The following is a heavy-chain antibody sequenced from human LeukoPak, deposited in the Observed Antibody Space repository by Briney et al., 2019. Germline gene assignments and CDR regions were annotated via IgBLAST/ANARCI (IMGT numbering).Heavy chain of an antibody. Sequence: SETLSLTCNVSGASLSSYFWSWIRQPPGKGLEWIGYIYYSGSTNYNPSLKSRVTISVDTSKNQFSLKLSSVTAADTAVYYCVRYYDSSGPYPNWFDPWGQGTLVTVSS. J-gene: IGHJ5*02. V-gene: IGHV4-59*12. CDR1: GASLSSYF. CDR3: VRYYDSSGPYPNWFDP. D-gene: IGHD3-22*01. CDR2: IYYSGST.